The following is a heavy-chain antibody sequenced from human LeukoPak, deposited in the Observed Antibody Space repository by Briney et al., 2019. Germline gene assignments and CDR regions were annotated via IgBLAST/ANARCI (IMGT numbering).Heavy chain of an antibody. D-gene: IGHD5-12*01. CDR2: INTNTGNP. CDR1: GYTFTSYA. CDR3: ARDGDSGYDCLFDY. V-gene: IGHV7-4-1*01. Sequence: ASVKVSCKASGYTFTSYAMNWVRQAPGQGLEWMGWINTNTGNPTYAQGFTGRFVFSLDTSVSTAYLQICSLKAEDTAVYYCARDGDSGYDCLFDYWGQGTLVTVSS. J-gene: IGHJ4*02.